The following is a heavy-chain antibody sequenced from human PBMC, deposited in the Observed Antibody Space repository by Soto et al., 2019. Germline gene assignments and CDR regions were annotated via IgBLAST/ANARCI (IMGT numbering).Heavy chain of an antibody. V-gene: IGHV4-4*02. J-gene: IGHJ6*02. CDR1: GGSISSSNW. CDR3: ARVSGSYYYGMDV. D-gene: IGHD1-26*01. CDR2: IYHSGST. Sequence: QVQLQESGPGLVKPSGTLSLTCAVSGGSISSSNWWSWVRQPPGKGLEWIGEIYHSGSTNYNPSLKCLVTISVDKSKNQFSLKLSSVTAADTAVYYCARVSGSYYYGMDVWGQGTTVTVSS.